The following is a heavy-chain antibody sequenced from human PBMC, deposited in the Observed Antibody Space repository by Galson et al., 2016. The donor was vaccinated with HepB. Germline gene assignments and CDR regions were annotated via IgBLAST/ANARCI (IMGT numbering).Heavy chain of an antibody. CDR2: IYYSGRT. CDR1: GASISGYY. J-gene: IGHJ6*02. V-gene: IGHV4-59*01. D-gene: IGHD6-19*01. CDR3: ARDDSGGWYGFHYGMDV. Sequence: SETLSLTCTVSGASISGYYLSWIRQPPGKGLEWIGYIYYSGRTNHNPSLKSRVTISVDTSKNQLSLKLSSVTAADTAVYYCARDDSGGWYGFHYGMDVWGQGTTVTVSS.